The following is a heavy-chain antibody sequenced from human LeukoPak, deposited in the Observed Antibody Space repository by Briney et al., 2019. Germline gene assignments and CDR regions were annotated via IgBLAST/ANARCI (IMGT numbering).Heavy chain of an antibody. CDR2: ISNNGSDK. V-gene: IGHV3-30*18. CDR1: GFTFRHYA. D-gene: IGHD2-2*01. J-gene: IGHJ4*02. CDR3: AKDGFCSSTSCYPNHFDS. Sequence: GGSLRLSCAASGFTFRHYAMHWVRQAPGKGLEWVALISNNGSDKYYADSVRGRFTISRDNSKNTLDLQMNSLRAEDTAVYYCAKDGFCSSTSCYPNHFDSWGQGTLVTVSS.